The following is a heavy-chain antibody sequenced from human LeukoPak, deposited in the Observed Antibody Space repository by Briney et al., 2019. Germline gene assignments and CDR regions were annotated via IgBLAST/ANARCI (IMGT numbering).Heavy chain of an antibody. V-gene: IGHV1-69*13. D-gene: IGHD6-19*01. J-gene: IGHJ4*02. CDR1: GGTFSSYA. Sequence: SVKVSCKASGGTFSSYAISWVRQAPGQGLEWMGGIIPIFGTANYAQKFQGRVTITADESTSTAYMELSSLRPEDTAVYYCAREVAVAGKRGDYFDYWGQGTLVTVSS. CDR2: IIPIFGTA. CDR3: AREVAVAGKRGDYFDY.